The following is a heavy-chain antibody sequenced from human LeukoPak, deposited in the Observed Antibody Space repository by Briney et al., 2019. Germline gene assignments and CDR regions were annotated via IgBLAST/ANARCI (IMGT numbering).Heavy chain of an antibody. CDR3: AKDYDSGSSDAFDI. Sequence: GGSLRLSCAASGFTFSSFAMSCVRAAPGKGLEWVSAISGSGSSTHYADTVKVRFTISRDNSKISLYLQMNSLRAEDTAVYYCAKDYDSGSSDAFDIWGQGTMVTVSS. J-gene: IGHJ3*02. CDR2: ISGSGSST. CDR1: GFTFSSFA. D-gene: IGHD1-26*01. V-gene: IGHV3-23*01.